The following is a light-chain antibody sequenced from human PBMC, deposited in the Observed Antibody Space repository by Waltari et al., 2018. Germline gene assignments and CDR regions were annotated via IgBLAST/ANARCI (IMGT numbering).Light chain of an antibody. Sequence: EIVMTQSPATLSVSPGERATLSCRASQSVGSNLAWYQQKPGQAPRLLIYGASTRATGIPARFSGSGSGTDFTLTISSLQSEDFAVYYCQQYNNWLFTFGPGTKVDIK. CDR3: QQYNNWLFT. J-gene: IGKJ3*01. CDR2: GAS. CDR1: QSVGSN. V-gene: IGKV3-15*01.